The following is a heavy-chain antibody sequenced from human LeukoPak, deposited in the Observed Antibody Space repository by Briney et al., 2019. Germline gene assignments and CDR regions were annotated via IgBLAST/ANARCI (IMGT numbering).Heavy chain of an antibody. D-gene: IGHD5-24*01. Sequence: GESLKISCKYSGNNFISYWIAWVGQLPGKGLDWLGIIYPDDSDTRYSPSFQGQVTISADKSIATAYLQWSRLKASDTAMYYCARPVEMATSPFDYWGQGTLVTVSS. CDR3: ARPVEMATSPFDY. CDR1: GNNFISYW. V-gene: IGHV5-51*01. CDR2: IYPDDSDT. J-gene: IGHJ4*02.